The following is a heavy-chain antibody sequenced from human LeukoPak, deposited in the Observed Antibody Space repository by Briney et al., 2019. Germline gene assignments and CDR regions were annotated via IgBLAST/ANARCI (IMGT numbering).Heavy chain of an antibody. CDR2: ISGGRGTT. CDR1: GFPLSIYA. Sequence: PGGSLRLSCGASGFPLSIYAVIWVPQAPGKALVWVSAISGGRGTTLPADAVKARFTISRDTSKNTMYLQMNSLRAEAIAVYYCESRSWSYVLNWGQGTLVTVS. D-gene: IGHD3-10*01. V-gene: IGHV3-23*01. CDR3: ESRSWSYVLN. J-gene: IGHJ4*02.